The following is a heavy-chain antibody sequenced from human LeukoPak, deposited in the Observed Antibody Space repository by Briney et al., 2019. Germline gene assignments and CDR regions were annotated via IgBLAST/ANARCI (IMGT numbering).Heavy chain of an antibody. CDR1: GYTFTGYY. CDR3: ARAYSSGWELDY. J-gene: IGHJ4*02. Sequence: ASVKVSCKASGYTFTGYYMHWVRQAPGQGLEWMGWINPNSGGTNYAQKFQGRGTMTRDTSISTAYMELSRLRSDDTAVYYCARAYSSGWELDYWGQGTLVTVSS. V-gene: IGHV1-2*02. D-gene: IGHD6-19*01. CDR2: INPNSGGT.